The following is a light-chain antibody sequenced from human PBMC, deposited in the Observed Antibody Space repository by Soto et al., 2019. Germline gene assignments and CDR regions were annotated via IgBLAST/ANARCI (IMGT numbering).Light chain of an antibody. CDR1: ESVPSSS. J-gene: IGKJ2*01. CDR2: GVS. V-gene: IGKV3-20*01. CDR3: QQYFRSPST. Sequence: EVVLTQSPGTLSLSPGERATLSCRASESVPSSSLAWYQQKLGQAPRLLMYGVSVRATGIPDRFRGSGSGTDFTLTISRLEPEDFAVYYCQQYFRSPSTFGEGTKVEIK.